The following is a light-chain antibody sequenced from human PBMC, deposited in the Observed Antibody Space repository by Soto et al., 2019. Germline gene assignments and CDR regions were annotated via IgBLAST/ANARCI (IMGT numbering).Light chain of an antibody. Sequence: QSALTQPRSLSGSPGQSVTISCTGTSSDVGAYNYVSWYQQHPGKAPKLIIYAVTKRPSGVPDHFSGSKSGNTASLTISGLQAEDEADYYCCSYAGSYNWVFGGGTKLTVL. CDR2: AVT. CDR1: SSDVGAYNY. CDR3: CSYAGSYNWV. J-gene: IGLJ3*02. V-gene: IGLV2-11*01.